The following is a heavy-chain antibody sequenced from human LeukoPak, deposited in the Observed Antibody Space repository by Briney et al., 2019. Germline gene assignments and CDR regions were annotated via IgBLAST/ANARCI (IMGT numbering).Heavy chain of an antibody. J-gene: IGHJ4*02. V-gene: IGHV1-24*01. D-gene: IGHD6-13*01. CDR3: ATDPWWKPGRGSSWYPFDY. CDR1: GYTLTELS. Sequence: ASVKVSCKVSGYTLTELSMHWVRQAPGKGLEWMGGFDPEDGETIYAQKFQGRVTMTEDTSTDTAYMELSSLRSEDTAVYYCATDPWWKPGRGSSWYPFDYWGQGTLVTVSS. CDR2: FDPEDGET.